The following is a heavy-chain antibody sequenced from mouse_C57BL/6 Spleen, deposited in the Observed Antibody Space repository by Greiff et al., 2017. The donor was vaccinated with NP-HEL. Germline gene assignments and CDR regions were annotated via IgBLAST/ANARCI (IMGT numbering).Heavy chain of an antibody. CDR2: INPNYGTT. V-gene: IGHV1-39*01. CDR3: ARSGGDPYYAMDY. J-gene: IGHJ4*01. Sequence: LVESGPELVKPGASVKISCKASGYSFTDSNMNWVKQSNGKSLEWIGVINPNYGTTSYNQKFKGKATLTVDQSSSTAYMQLNSLTSEDSAVYYCARSGGDPYYAMDYWGQGTSVTVSS. D-gene: IGHD3-1*01. CDR1: GYSFTDSN.